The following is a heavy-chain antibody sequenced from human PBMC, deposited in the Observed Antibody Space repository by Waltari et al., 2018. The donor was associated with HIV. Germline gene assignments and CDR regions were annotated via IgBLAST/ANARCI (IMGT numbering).Heavy chain of an antibody. CDR3: ARGGQSDWAGELDP. CDR2: IYYPGHT. CDR1: GGAITSYF. D-gene: IGHD2-21*02. J-gene: IGHJ5*02. V-gene: IGHV4-59*01. Sequence: QVQLQESGPGLVKPSETLSLTCTVSGGAITSYFGPWIRQPPGKGLEWIGYIYYPGHTDYNPSLKSRVTMSVDASKNQFSLYLNSVTAADTAVYFCARGGQSDWAGELDPWGQGILVTISS.